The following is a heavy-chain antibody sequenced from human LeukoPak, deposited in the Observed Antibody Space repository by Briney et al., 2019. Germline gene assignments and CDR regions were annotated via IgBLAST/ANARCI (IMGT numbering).Heavy chain of an antibody. CDR2: IYTSGST. Sequence: PSQTLSLTCTVSGGSISSGSYYWRWIRQPAGKGLEWIGRIYTSGSTNYNPSLKSRVTISVDTSKNQFSLKLSSVTAADTAVYYCARGIAATIVFPYGMDVWGQGTTVTVSS. J-gene: IGHJ6*02. D-gene: IGHD6-6*01. CDR1: GGSISSGSYY. CDR3: ARGIAATIVFPYGMDV. V-gene: IGHV4-61*02.